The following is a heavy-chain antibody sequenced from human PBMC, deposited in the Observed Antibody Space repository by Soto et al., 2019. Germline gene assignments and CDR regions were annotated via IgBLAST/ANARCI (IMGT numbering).Heavy chain of an antibody. CDR1: GFTFSSYA. V-gene: IGHV3-23*01. D-gene: IGHD2-15*01. Sequence: PGGSLRLSCAASGFTFSSYAMSWVRQDPGKGLEWVSAISGSGGSTYYADSVKGRFTISRDNSKNTLYLQMNSPRAEDTAVYYCAKDKSGYCSGGSCYGYWGQGTLVTVSS. J-gene: IGHJ4*02. CDR2: ISGSGGST. CDR3: AKDKSGYCSGGSCYGY.